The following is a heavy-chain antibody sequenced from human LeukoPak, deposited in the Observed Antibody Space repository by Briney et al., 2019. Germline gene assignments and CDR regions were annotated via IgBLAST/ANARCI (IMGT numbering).Heavy chain of an antibody. D-gene: IGHD3-22*01. CDR1: GGSISSSSYY. V-gene: IGHV4-39*07. CDR3: ADLAYYYDSSGYLGY. J-gene: IGHJ4*02. CDR2: IYYSGST. Sequence: PSETLSLTCTVSGGSISSSSYYWGWIRQPPGKGLEWIGSIYYSGSTYYNPSLKSRVTISVDTSKNQFSLKLSSVTAADTAVYYCADLAYYYDSSGYLGYWGQGTLVTVSS.